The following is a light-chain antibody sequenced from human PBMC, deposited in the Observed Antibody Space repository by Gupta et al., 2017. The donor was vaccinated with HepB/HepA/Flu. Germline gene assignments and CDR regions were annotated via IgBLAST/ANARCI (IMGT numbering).Light chain of an antibody. CDR2: ANS. CDR1: RSNIGAHYD. Sequence: QSVLTQPPSVSGAPGRRVPISCTGSRSNIGAHYDVNWYQHLPGTAPKLLIYANSNRPSGVPDRFSGSKSGTSASLAITGLQAEDEAHYYCQSFDNSLTAVVFGGGTKLTVL. CDR3: QSFDNSLTAVV. V-gene: IGLV1-40*01. J-gene: IGLJ2*01.